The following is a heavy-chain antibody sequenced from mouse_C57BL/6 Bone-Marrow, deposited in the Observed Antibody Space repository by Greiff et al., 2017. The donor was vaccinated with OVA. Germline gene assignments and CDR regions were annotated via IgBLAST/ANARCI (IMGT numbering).Heavy chain of an antibody. D-gene: IGHD3-2*02. CDR2: IYPRSGNT. V-gene: IGHV1-81*01. Sequence: VHLVESGAELARPGASVKLSCKASGYTFTSYGISWVKQRTGQGLEWIGEIYPRSGNTYYNEKFKGKATLTADKSSSTAYMELRSLTSEDSAVYFCARSGGRGRYWGQGTTLTVSS. J-gene: IGHJ2*01. CDR1: GYTFTSYG. CDR3: ARSGGRGRY.